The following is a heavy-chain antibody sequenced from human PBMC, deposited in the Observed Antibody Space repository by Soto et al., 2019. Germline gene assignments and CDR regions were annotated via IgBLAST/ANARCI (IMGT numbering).Heavy chain of an antibody. V-gene: IGHV4-31*03. D-gene: IGHD1-1*01. CDR3: ASGHDAYKVRY. CDR1: GGSISSGGTGSY. Sequence: QVQLQESGPGLVKPSQTLSLTCTVSGGSISSGGTGSYWTWIRQLPGKGLEWIGYINYTGNTYYNPPLTSRPTISIATSENPFALKLTSVTAADTAVYFCASGHDAYKVRYWGQGTLVTVSS. J-gene: IGHJ4*02. CDR2: INYTGNT.